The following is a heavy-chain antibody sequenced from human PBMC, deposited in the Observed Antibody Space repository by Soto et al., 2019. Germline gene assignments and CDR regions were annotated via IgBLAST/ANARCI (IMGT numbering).Heavy chain of an antibody. CDR2: ISGSGAST. Sequence: VGPLRHSCAASGLTFINYAMNWVRQSPEKGLEWVSAISGSGASTYYADSVKGRFTISRDNSKNTLFLQMNSLRAEDTAVYFCAKSPSVVLVPSSLGGNNWFDPWGQGTPVTVSS. CDR3: AKSPSVVLVPSSLGGNNWFDP. D-gene: IGHD3-10*01. CDR1: GLTFINYA. J-gene: IGHJ5*02. V-gene: IGHV3-23*01.